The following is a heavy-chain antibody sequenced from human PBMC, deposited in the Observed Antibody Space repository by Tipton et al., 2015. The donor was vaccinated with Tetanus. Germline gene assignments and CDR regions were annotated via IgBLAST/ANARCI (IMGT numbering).Heavy chain of an antibody. CDR1: GYTLSYYA. Sequence: QMQLVQSGAEVKTPGASVRVSCKTSGYTLSYYALHWVRQAPGQGPEWMGWLNTGNGNTKYSQKFQDRVTISRDTSANTAYMELSSLRSEDTAVYYCARAGFLGGSSRNYYYGMDVWGQGTTVTVS. J-gene: IGHJ6*02. CDR3: ARAGFLGGSSRNYYYGMDV. D-gene: IGHD3-3*01. CDR2: LNTGNGNT. V-gene: IGHV1-3*04.